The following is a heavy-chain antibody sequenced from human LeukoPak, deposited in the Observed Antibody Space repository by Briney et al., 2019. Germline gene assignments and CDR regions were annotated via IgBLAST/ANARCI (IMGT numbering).Heavy chain of an antibody. CDR3: ARRGCCKAEGIDY. D-gene: IGHD2-15*01. CDR2: IYYSGIT. V-gene: IGHV4-39*01. J-gene: IGHJ4*02. Sequence: KASETLSLTCTVSGGSISSSSYYWGWIRQPPGKGLEWIGSIYYSGITYYNPSLKSRVTISVDTSKNQFSLKLSSVTAADTAVYYCARRGCCKAEGIDYWGQGTLVTVSS. CDR1: GGSISSSSYY.